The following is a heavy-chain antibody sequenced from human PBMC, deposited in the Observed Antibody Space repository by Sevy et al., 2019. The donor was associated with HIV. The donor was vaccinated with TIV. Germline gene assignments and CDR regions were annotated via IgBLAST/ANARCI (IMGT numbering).Heavy chain of an antibody. CDR1: GGSFSGYY. V-gene: IGHV4-34*01. CDR2: INHSGST. J-gene: IGHJ4*02. CDR3: ARGSSYCSSTSCYGGYYFDY. Sequence: SETLSLTCAVYGGSFSGYYWSWIRQPPGKGLEWIGEINHSGSTNYNPSLKSRVTISVDTSKNQFSLKLSSVTAADTAVYYCARGSSYCSSTSCYGGYYFDYWGQGTLVTVSS. D-gene: IGHD2-2*01.